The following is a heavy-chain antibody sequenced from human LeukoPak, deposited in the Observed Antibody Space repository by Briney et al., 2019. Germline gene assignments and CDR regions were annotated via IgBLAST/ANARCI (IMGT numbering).Heavy chain of an antibody. J-gene: IGHJ6*02. V-gene: IGHV4-30-4*01. Sequence: SQTLSLTCTVSGGSISSGDYYWSWIRQPPGKGLEWIGYIYYSGNTYYNPSLKSRVTISVDTSKNQFSLKLSSVTAADTAVYYCARVGEDYDILTGLDGYYYYGMDVWGQGTTVTVSS. CDR1: GGSISSGDYY. CDR3: ARVGEDYDILTGLDGYYYYGMDV. D-gene: IGHD3-9*01. CDR2: IYYSGNT.